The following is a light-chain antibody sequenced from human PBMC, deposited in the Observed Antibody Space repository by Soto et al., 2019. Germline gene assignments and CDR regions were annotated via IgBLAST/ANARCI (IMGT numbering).Light chain of an antibody. CDR3: QQRLNWPPG. Sequence: EIFLTQSPDTLSLSPGERATLTCRASQSVTNYIAWYQQRPGQAPRPLIYDASNRATGVPARFSGSRSGTDFTLTISDLEPADFGLYYCQQRLNWPPGFGQGTKVDI. CDR2: DAS. V-gene: IGKV3-11*01. J-gene: IGKJ1*01. CDR1: QSVTNY.